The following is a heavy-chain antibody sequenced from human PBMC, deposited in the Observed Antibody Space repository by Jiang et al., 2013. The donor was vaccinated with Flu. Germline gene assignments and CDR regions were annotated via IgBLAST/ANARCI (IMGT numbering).Heavy chain of an antibody. J-gene: IGHJ4*02. D-gene: IGHD7-27*01. CDR1: GFTVSRNY. V-gene: IGHV3-53*01. Sequence: VQLVESGGDLIQPGGSLRLSCAAAGFTVSRNYMSWVRQAPGKGLEWVSVMYSDGSTYYGDSVEGRFTISRDTSKNTLYLQMDSLRADDTAVYYCARGLTWGKYGSNLYYFDYWGQGTLVTVSS. CDR3: ARGLTWGKYGSNLYYFDY. CDR2: MYSDGST.